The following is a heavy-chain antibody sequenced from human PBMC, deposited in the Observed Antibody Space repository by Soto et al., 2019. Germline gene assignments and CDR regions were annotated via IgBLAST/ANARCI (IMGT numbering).Heavy chain of an antibody. Sequence: QLQLQESGPGLVKPSETLSLTCTVSGGSISSSSYYWGWIRQPPGKGLEWIGSIYYSGSTYYHPSLKSRVTISVDTSKNQFSLKLSSVTAADTAVYYCARLGGYSSSWPDNWFDPWGQGTLVTVSS. CDR2: IYYSGST. V-gene: IGHV4-39*01. J-gene: IGHJ5*02. D-gene: IGHD6-13*01. CDR3: ARLGGYSSSWPDNWFDP. CDR1: GGSISSSSYY.